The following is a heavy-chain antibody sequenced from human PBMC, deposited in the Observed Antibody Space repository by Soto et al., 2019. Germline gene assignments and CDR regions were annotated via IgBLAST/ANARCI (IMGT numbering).Heavy chain of an antibody. V-gene: IGHV4-59*01. Sequence: SETLSRPCSVSGSSISDSYWSWIRQSPGKGLEWLGYVYYTGSTNYSPSLRSRVSISVDTSKNEFSLRLSSVTAADTAVYFCATSVAVTGAHIDYWGQGTQVTVSS. CDR3: ATSVAVTGAHIDY. D-gene: IGHD2-8*02. CDR2: VYYTGST. J-gene: IGHJ4*02. CDR1: GSSISDSY.